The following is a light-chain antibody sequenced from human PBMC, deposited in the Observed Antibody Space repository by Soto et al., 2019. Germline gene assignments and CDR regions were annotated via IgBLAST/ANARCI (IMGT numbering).Light chain of an antibody. J-gene: IGLJ1*01. Sequence: SVLTQPASVSGSPGQSIAISCTGTSSDVGSSDLVSWYQQHPGKAPKLMIYEVSKRPSGVSDRFSGSKSDNTASLTISGLQAEDEADYYCCSYTCTRTYVFGTGTKVTVL. CDR3: CSYTCTRTYV. V-gene: IGLV2-23*02. CDR1: SSDVGSSDL. CDR2: EVS.